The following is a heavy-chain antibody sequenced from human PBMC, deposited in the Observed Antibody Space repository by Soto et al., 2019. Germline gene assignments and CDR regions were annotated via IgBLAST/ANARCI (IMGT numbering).Heavy chain of an antibody. CDR1: GFTFSSYS. J-gene: IGHJ5*02. V-gene: IGHV3-48*01. CDR2: ISSSSSTI. D-gene: IGHD2-8*01. Sequence: PGGSLRLSCAASGFTFSSYSMNWVRQAPGKGLEWVSYISSSSSTIYYADYVKGRFTISRDNAKNSLYLQMNNLRAEDTAVYYCASHGGYCTNGVCYHNWFDPWGQGTLVTVSS. CDR3: ASHGGYCTNGVCYHNWFDP.